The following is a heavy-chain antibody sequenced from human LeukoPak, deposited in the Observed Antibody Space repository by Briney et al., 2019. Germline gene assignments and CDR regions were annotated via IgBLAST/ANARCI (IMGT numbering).Heavy chain of an antibody. V-gene: IGHV4-59*12. J-gene: IGHJ4*02. Sequence: SEALSLTCTVSGGSISSYYWSWIRQPAGKGLEWIGEIYHSGSTNYNPSLKSRVTISVDKSKNQFSLKLSSVTAADTAVYYCASDFEGTSGLFDYWGQGTLVTVSS. CDR2: IYHSGST. CDR3: ASDFEGTSGLFDY. D-gene: IGHD2-2*01. CDR1: GGSISSYY.